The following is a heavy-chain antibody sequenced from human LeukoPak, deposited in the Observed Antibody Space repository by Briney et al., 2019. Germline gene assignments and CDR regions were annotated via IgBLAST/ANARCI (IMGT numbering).Heavy chain of an antibody. J-gene: IGHJ6*03. CDR2: INPNSGGT. CDR1: GYTFTGYY. D-gene: IGHD2-2*01. CDR3: ARGTSYYYYYYYMDV. V-gene: IGHV1-2*02. Sequence: ASVKVSCKASGYTFTGYYMHWVRQAPGRGLEWMGWINPNSGGTNYAQKFQGRVTMTRDTSISTAYMELSRLRSDDTAVYYCARGTSYYYYYYYMDVWGKGTTVTVSS.